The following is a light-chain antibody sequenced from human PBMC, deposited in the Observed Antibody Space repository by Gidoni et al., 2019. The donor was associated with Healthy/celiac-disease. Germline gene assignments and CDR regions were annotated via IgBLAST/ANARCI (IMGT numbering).Light chain of an antibody. J-gene: IGLJ1*01. CDR3: YSADSSGHSYV. CDR2: EDT. V-gene: IGLV3-10*01. CDR1: ALPKRY. Sequence: SYELTQPPSVSVSPGQTARITCSGDALPKRYAYWYQQKSGQAPVLVIYEDTKRPPGIPERFSGSSSGTMASLTFSGAQVEDEADYYCYSADSSGHSYVFGTGTKVTVL.